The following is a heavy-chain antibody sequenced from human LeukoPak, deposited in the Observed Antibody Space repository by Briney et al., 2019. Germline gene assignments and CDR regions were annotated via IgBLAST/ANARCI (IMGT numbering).Heavy chain of an antibody. CDR3: AKDWIPYNRVFDCFDF. CDR1: GFTISIHA. Sequence: GGSLRLSCAGSGFTISIHAMSWVRQAPGKGLEWVSTIGGGDTYYADSVKGRFTISRDDSQITVHLQMNSLRAEDTAVYYCAKDWIPYNRVFDCFDFWGQGTLVTVSS. V-gene: IGHV3-23*01. D-gene: IGHD1-1*01. CDR2: IGGGDT. J-gene: IGHJ4*02.